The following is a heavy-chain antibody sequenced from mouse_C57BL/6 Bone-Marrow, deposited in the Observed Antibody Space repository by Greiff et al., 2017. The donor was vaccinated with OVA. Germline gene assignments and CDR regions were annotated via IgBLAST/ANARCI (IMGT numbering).Heavy chain of an antibody. CDR1: GFTFSDYG. CDR2: ISSGSSTI. D-gene: IGHD1-1*01. CDR3: ARDYVEAMDY. Sequence: EVQGVESGGGLVKPGGSLKLSCAASGFTFSDYGMHWVRQAPEKGLEWVAYISSGSSTIYYADTVKGRFTISSDNAKNTLFLQMTSLRAEDTAMYYCARDYVEAMDYWGQGTSVTVSS. V-gene: IGHV5-17*01. J-gene: IGHJ4*01.